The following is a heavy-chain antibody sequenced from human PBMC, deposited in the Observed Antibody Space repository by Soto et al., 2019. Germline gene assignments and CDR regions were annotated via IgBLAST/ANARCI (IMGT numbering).Heavy chain of an antibody. CDR2: LYYSGST. Sequence: QVQLQESGPGLVKPSETLSLTCTVSGGSVNSANYYWRWIRQPPGKRLEWIGSLYYSGSTNYNPSLNSRVPTSVYTSNNQCSMQLSSVTAADTAVYFCARQSRELSPPRGLYVWGQGTTVTVSS. CDR3: ARQSRELSPPRGLYV. D-gene: IGHD3-10*01. CDR1: GGSVNSANYY. J-gene: IGHJ6*02. V-gene: IGHV4-61*01.